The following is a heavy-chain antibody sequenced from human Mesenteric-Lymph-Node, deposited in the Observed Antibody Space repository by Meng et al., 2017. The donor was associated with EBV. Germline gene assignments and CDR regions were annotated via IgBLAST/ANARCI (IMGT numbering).Heavy chain of an antibody. CDR3: ARGSWSDPVGLDL. D-gene: IGHD2-15*01. V-gene: IGHV4-30-4*01. CDR2: IYYSGSP. Sequence: QGQLQESGPGLVKPSQTLSLTCTVSGVSISSGDYYWSWVRQPPGKGLEWIGYIYYSGSPYSDPSLKSRLTISVDTSKNQFSLKLSSVTAADTAVYYCARGSWSDPVGLDLWGRGTLVTVSS. J-gene: IGHJ2*01. CDR1: GVSISSGDYY.